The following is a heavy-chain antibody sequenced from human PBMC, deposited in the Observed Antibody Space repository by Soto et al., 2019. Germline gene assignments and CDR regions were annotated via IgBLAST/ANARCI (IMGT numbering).Heavy chain of an antibody. CDR2: IYYSGST. D-gene: IGHD3-10*01. V-gene: IGHV4-59*01. J-gene: IGHJ5*02. Sequence: PSETLSLTCTVSVGSISSYYWSWIRQLPGKGLEWIGYIYYSGSTNYNPSLKSRVTISVDTSKNQFSLKLSSVTAADTAVYYCARDGGFTMVRGGSWFDPWGQGTLVTVSS. CDR1: VGSISSYY. CDR3: ARDGGFTMVRGGSWFDP.